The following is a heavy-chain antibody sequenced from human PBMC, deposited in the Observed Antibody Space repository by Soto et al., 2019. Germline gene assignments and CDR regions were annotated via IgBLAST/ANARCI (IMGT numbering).Heavy chain of an antibody. CDR1: GYTFTSYD. J-gene: IGHJ6*02. CDR2: MNPNSGNT. Sequence: QVQLVQSGAEVKKPGASVKVSCKASGYTFTSYDINWVRQATGQGLEWMGWMNPNSGNTGYAQKFQGRVTMTRNTSISTAYMELSSLRSEDTAVYYCARDSVLVPAAMPAVLYYGMDVWGQGTTVTVSS. CDR3: ARDSVLVPAAMPAVLYYGMDV. D-gene: IGHD2-2*01. V-gene: IGHV1-8*01.